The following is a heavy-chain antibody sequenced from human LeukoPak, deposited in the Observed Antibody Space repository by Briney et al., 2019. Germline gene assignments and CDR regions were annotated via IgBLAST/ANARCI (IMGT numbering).Heavy chain of an antibody. J-gene: IGHJ3*02. D-gene: IGHD6-6*01. Sequence: ASVKVSCKASGYIFTGYYMHWVRQAPGQGLEWMGWINPNSGDTNYAQKLQGRVTMTTDTSTSTAYMELRSLRSDDTAVYYCARYSSSSEAFDIWGQGTMVTVSS. CDR1: GYIFTGYY. CDR2: INPNSGDT. V-gene: IGHV1-2*02. CDR3: ARYSSSSEAFDI.